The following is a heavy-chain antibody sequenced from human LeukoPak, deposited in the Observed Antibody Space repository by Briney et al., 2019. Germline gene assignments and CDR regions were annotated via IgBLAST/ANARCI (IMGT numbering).Heavy chain of an antibody. Sequence: GRSLRLSCAASGFTFSSYAMHWVRQAPGKGLEWVAVISYDGSNKYYADSVKGRFTISRDNSKNTLYLQMNSLRAEDTAVYYCAKDRDIVVVVAAGMDVWGQGTTVTVSS. V-gene: IGHV3-30*04. CDR3: AKDRDIVVVVAAGMDV. D-gene: IGHD2-15*01. CDR2: ISYDGSNK. CDR1: GFTFSSYA. J-gene: IGHJ6*02.